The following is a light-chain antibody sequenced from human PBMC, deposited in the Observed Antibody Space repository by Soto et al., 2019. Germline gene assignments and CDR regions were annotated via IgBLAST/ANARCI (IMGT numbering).Light chain of an antibody. CDR2: RIS. CDR3: LQSTQWRT. V-gene: IGKV2-24*01. J-gene: IGKJ1*01. CDR1: QSLLHSDGNTY. Sequence: EIVMTQTPLSSPVTLGQPVSISCRSNQSLLHSDGNTYMSWLHQRPGQPPRLLIYRISNRFSGVPDRFSGSGAGTDFTLKISRVEAEDVGIYYCLQSTQWRTFGQGTRVEIK.